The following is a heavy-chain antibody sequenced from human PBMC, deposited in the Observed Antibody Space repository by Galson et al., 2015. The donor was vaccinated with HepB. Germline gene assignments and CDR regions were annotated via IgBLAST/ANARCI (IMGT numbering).Heavy chain of an antibody. D-gene: IGHD4/OR15-4a*01. CDR3: ARGRSMVGETIDDY. CDR1: GGTFSSYT. CDR2: IIPILGIA. V-gene: IGHV1-69*02. J-gene: IGHJ4*02. Sequence: SVKVSCKASGGTFSSYTISWVRQAPGQGLEWMGRIIPILGIANYAQKFQGRVTITADKSTSTAYMELSSLRSEDTAVHYRARGRSMVGETIDDYWGQGTLVTVSS.